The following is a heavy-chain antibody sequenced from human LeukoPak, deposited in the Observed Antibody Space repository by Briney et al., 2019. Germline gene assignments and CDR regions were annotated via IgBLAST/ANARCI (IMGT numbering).Heavy chain of an antibody. D-gene: IGHD7-27*01. CDR3: ARDGRTGERTHFDY. CDR1: GFTFSSYA. Sequence: GGSLRLSCAASGFTFSSYALSWVRQAPGKGLEWVSYTSSSSSYTNYADSVKGRFTISRDNAKNSLYLQMNSLRAEDTAVYYCARDGRTGERTHFDYWGQGTLVTVSS. CDR2: TSSSSSYT. V-gene: IGHV3-11*05. J-gene: IGHJ4*02.